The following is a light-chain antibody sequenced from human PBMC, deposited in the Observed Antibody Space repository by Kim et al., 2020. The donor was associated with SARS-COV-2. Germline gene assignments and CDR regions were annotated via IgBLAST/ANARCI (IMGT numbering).Light chain of an antibody. CDR2: TAT. J-gene: IGKJ3*01. Sequence: AIQVTQSPSSLSASVGDRVTITCRASQDIRHYLGWYQQKPGKAPKLLIFTATTLQSGVPSRFSGSGSGTDFTLTISSLQPEDFATYFCQQSYITPFTFGPGTKVDIK. V-gene: IGKV1-6*01. CDR3: QQSYITPFT. CDR1: QDIRHY.